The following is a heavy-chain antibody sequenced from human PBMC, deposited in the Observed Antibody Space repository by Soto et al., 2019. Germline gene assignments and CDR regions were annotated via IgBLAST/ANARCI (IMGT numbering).Heavy chain of an antibody. Sequence: GGSLRLSCAASGFTFSSYAMSWVRQAPGKGLEWVSVISGSDDSTYYADSVKDRFTISRDNAKKSLYLQMNSLRDEDTAVYYCARDWLSSGSYFHYWGQGTLVTISS. CDR2: ISGSDDST. J-gene: IGHJ4*02. D-gene: IGHD1-26*01. CDR3: ARDWLSSGSYFHY. V-gene: IGHV3-23*01. CDR1: GFTFSSYA.